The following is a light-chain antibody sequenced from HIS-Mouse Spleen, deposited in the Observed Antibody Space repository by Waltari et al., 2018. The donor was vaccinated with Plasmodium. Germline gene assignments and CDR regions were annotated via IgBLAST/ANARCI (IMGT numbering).Light chain of an antibody. CDR2: EDR. V-gene: IGLV3-10*01. J-gene: IGLJ3*02. Sequence: SYELTQPPSVSVSPGQTARITCSGDALPKKYAYWYQQKSGQAPVLVIYEDRKRPSGIPGRFSGSSSGTMATLTISGAQVEDGADYYCYSTDSSGNHRVFGGGTKLTVL. CDR1: ALPKKY. CDR3: YSTDSSGNHRV.